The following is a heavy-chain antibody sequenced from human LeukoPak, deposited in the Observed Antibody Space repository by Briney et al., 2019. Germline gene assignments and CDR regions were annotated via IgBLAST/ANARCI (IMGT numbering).Heavy chain of an antibody. J-gene: IGHJ4*02. CDR3: ARRGCDSTSCYTSFDY. Sequence: GASVKVSCKASGYTFTSYDINWVRQATGQGLEWMGWISAYNGKTNYAQKLQGRVTMTTDTSTSTAYMELRSLRSDDTAVYYCARRGCDSTSCYTSFDYWGQGTLVTVSS. D-gene: IGHD2-2*02. CDR1: GYTFTSYD. V-gene: IGHV1-18*01. CDR2: ISAYNGKT.